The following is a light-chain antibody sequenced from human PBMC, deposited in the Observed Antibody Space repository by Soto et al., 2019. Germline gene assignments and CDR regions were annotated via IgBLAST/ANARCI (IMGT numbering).Light chain of an antibody. CDR2: QHS. Sequence: SYELTQPPSVSVSPGQTANITCSGDKLGDKYACWYQQRPGQSPVLVIYQHSKRPSRIPERFSGSNPGNTATLTIRGTQAMDEADYYCQAWDSSTANVVFGGGTKVTVL. V-gene: IGLV3-1*01. CDR1: KLGDKY. CDR3: QAWDSSTANVV. J-gene: IGLJ2*01.